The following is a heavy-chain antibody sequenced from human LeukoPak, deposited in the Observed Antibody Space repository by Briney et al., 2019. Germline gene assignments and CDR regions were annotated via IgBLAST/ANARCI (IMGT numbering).Heavy chain of an antibody. D-gene: IGHD2-2*02. CDR2: XXPNIGKT. Sequence: XXXVXQATGXGLEXXGXXXPNIGKTGYEQKFQGRVTITRNTSISTEYMELSSLRSEDTAVYYCARVAVVVPAAIKGTWFDPWGQGTLVTVSS. J-gene: IGHJ5*02. CDR3: ARVAVVVPAAIKGTWFDP. V-gene: IGHV1-8*03.